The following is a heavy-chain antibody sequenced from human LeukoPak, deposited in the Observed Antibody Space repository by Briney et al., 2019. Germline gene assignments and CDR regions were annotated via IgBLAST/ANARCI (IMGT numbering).Heavy chain of an antibody. CDR3: ARDGNRGFLEWENWFDP. CDR1: GFTFSSYS. D-gene: IGHD3-3*01. J-gene: IGHJ5*02. Sequence: GGSLRLSCAASGFTFSSYSMNWVRQAPGKGLEWVSYISSSSTIYYADSVKGRFTISRDNAKNSLYLQMNSLRAEDTAVYYCARDGNRGFLEWENWFDPWGQGTLVTVSS. V-gene: IGHV3-48*01. CDR2: ISSSSTI.